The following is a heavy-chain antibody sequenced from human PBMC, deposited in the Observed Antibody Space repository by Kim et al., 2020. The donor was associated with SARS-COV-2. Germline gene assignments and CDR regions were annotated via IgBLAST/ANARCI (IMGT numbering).Heavy chain of an antibody. D-gene: IGHD3-16*02. CDR2: IDPSDSYT. J-gene: IGHJ4*02. Sequence: GESLKISCKGSGYSFTSYWISWVRQMPGKGLEWMGRIDPSDSYTNYSPSFQGHVTISADKSISTAYLQWSSLKASDTAMYYCARLPKVNTYYDYVWGSYRYISYFDYWGQGTLVTVSS. CDR3: ARLPKVNTYYDYVWGSYRYISYFDY. V-gene: IGHV5-10-1*01. CDR1: GYSFTSYW.